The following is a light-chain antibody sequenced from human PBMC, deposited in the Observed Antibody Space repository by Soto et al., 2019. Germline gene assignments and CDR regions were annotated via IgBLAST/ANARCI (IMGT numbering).Light chain of an antibody. CDR3: QQYGSASHWT. CDR1: QSVSSSY. V-gene: IGKV3-20*01. J-gene: IGKJ1*01. CDR2: GAS. Sequence: IVMTQSPATLSVSPGERATLSCRASQSVSSSYLAWYQQKPGQAPRLLIYGASSRATGIPDRFSGSGSGTDFTLTISRLEPEDFAVYYCQQYGSASHWTFGQGTKGDIK.